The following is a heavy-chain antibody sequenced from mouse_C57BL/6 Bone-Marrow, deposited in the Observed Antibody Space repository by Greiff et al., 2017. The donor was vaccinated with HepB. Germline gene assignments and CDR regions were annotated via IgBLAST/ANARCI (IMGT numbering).Heavy chain of an antibody. Sequence: EVKLVESGAGLVKPGGSLKLSCAASGFTFSSYAMSWVRQTPEKRLEWVAYISSGGDYIYYADTVKGRFTISRDNARNTLYLQMSSLKSEDTAMYYCTKVWAAFDVWGTGTTVTVSS. CDR1: GFTFSSYA. D-gene: IGHD1-3*01. V-gene: IGHV5-9-1*02. J-gene: IGHJ1*03. CDR3: TKVWAAFDV. CDR2: ISSGGDYI.